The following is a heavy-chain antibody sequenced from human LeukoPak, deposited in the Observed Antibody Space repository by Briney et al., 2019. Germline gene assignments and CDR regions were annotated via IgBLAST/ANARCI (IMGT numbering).Heavy chain of an antibody. CDR3: ARDNWAGYSSSWYPDAFDI. Sequence: GGSLRLSCAASGFTFSSYSMNWVRQAPGKGLEWVSYISSSSSTIYYADSAKGRFAISRDNAKNTLYLQMNSLRAEDTAVYYCARDNWAGYSSSWYPDAFDIWGQGTMVTVSS. J-gene: IGHJ3*02. V-gene: IGHV3-48*04. D-gene: IGHD6-13*01. CDR1: GFTFSSYS. CDR2: ISSSSSTI.